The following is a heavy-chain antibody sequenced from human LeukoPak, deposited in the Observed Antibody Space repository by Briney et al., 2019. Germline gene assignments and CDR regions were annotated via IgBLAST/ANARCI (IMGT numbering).Heavy chain of an antibody. CDR1: GFTFGSYA. Sequence: GGSLRLSCAASGFTFGSYAMYWVRQAPGKGLEGASGIFGSGGSAHYADSVKGRFTISRDNSKNTVYLQMDSLRVEDTAIYYCAKTTTGYSSGRYPAWPIDYWGQGTLVTVSS. D-gene: IGHD2-15*01. V-gene: IGHV3-23*01. CDR2: IFGSGGSA. CDR3: AKTTTGYSSGRYPAWPIDY. J-gene: IGHJ4*02.